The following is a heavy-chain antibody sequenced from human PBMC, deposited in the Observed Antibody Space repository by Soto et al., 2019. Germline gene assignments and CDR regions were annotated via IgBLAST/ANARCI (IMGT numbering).Heavy chain of an antibody. CDR2: INWKSDI. Sequence: SGGSLRLSCAVSGFTFDDNAMHWVRQAPEKGLEWVSGINWKSDIGYADSVKGRFTISRDNAENSLYLQLNSVTPEDTAVYYCARAESSSSWYVLHNWFDPWGQGTPVTVSS. V-gene: IGHV3-9*01. D-gene: IGHD6-13*01. J-gene: IGHJ5*02. CDR3: ARAESSSSWYVLHNWFDP. CDR1: GFTFDDNA.